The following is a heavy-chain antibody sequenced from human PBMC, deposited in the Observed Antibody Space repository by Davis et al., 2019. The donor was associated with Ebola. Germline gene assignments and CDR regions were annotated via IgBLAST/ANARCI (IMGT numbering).Heavy chain of an antibody. CDR1: GYTFTSYG. J-gene: IGHJ6*02. V-gene: IGHV1-18*01. CDR3: ARVFGAMYYYGMDV. Sequence: ASVKVSCKASGYTFTSYGISWVRQVPGQGLEWMGWISAYNGNTNYAQKLQGRVTMTTDTSTSTAYMELRSLRSDDTAVYYCARVFGAMYYYGMDVWGQGTTVTVSS. D-gene: IGHD1-26*01. CDR2: ISAYNGNT.